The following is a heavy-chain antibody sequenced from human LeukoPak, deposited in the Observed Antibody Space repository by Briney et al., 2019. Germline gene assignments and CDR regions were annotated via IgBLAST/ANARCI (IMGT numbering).Heavy chain of an antibody. J-gene: IGHJ4*02. CDR1: GGSFSGYS. Sequence: SETLSLTCAVYGGSFSGYSWNWIRQPPGKGLGWIGEIDHGGSANYNPSLKSRVTISVDTSKNQFSLRLSSLTAADTAVYYCARVKLSHGYSYGYNPYYFDYWGQGTLVTVSS. CDR2: IDHGGSA. D-gene: IGHD5-18*01. V-gene: IGHV4-34*01. CDR3: ARVKLSHGYSYGYNPYYFDY.